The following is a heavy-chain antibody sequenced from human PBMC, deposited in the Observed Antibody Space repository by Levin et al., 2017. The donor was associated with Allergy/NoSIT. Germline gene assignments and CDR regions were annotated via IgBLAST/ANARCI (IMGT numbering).Heavy chain of an antibody. Sequence: LSLTCAASGFTFSNAWMSWVRQAPGKGLEWVGRIKSKTDGGTTDYAAPVKGRFTISRDDSKNTLYLQMNSLKTEDTAVYYCTTATVDDAFDIWGQGTMVTVSS. CDR1: GFTFSNAW. V-gene: IGHV3-15*01. J-gene: IGHJ3*02. D-gene: IGHD4-23*01. CDR2: IKSKTDGGTT. CDR3: TTATVDDAFDI.